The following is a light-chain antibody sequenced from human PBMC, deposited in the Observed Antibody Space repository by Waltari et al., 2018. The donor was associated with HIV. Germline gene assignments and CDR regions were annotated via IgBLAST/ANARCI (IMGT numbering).Light chain of an antibody. V-gene: IGKV1-5*03. J-gene: IGKJ1*01. CDR3: QQYNSYSWT. CDR2: KAS. CDR1: QSIRSW. Sequence: DIQMTQSPSTLSASVGDRVTLICRASQSIRSWLAWYQQKPGKAPKLLIYKASSLESGVPSRFSGSGSGTEFTLTISSLQPDDFATYYCQQYNSYSWTFGQGTKVEIK.